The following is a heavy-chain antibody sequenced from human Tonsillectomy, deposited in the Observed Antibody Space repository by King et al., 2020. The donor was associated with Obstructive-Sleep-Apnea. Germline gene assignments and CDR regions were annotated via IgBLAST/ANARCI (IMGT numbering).Heavy chain of an antibody. D-gene: IGHD4-17*01. CDR3: ARRGAMTTDWYFDL. J-gene: IGHJ2*01. CDR2: LNWNGGST. CDR1: GFTFDDYG. V-gene: IGHV3-20*04. Sequence: VQLVESGGGVVRPGGSLSLSCAASGFTFDDYGMSWVRQAPGKGLEFVSGLNWNGGSTGYAGSVRGRFTIARDNAKNSLYLQMNSLGADDTAFYYCARRGAMTTDWYFDLWGRGTLVTVSS.